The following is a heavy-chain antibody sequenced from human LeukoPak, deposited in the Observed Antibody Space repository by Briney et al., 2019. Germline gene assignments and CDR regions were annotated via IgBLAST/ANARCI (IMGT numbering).Heavy chain of an antibody. CDR3: ARPPRGGSYFTGYFQH. CDR1: GFTFSSYA. D-gene: IGHD1-26*01. V-gene: IGHV3-20*04. Sequence: GGSLRLSCAASGFTFSSYAMSWVRQAPGKGLEWVSGINWNGGSTGYADSVKGRFTISRDNAKNSLYLQMNSLRAEDTALYYCARPPRGGSYFTGYFQHWGQGTLVTVSS. J-gene: IGHJ1*01. CDR2: INWNGGST.